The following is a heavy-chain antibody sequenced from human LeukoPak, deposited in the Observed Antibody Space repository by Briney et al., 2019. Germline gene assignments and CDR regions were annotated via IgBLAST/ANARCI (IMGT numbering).Heavy chain of an antibody. CDR2: ISSSSSTI. CDR3: ARDSRQQLSH. CDR1: GFTFSSYA. Sequence: PGGSLRLSCAASGFTFSSYAVNWVRQAPGKGLEWVSYISSSSSTIYYADSVKGRFTISRDNAKNSLYLQMNSLRAEDTAVYYCARDSRQQLSHWGQGTLVTVSS. D-gene: IGHD6-13*01. V-gene: IGHV3-48*01. J-gene: IGHJ4*02.